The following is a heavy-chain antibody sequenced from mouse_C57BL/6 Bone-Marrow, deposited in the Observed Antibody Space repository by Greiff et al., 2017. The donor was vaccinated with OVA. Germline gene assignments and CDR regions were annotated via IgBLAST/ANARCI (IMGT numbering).Heavy chain of an antibody. CDR2: ISDGGSYT. V-gene: IGHV5-4*01. CDR3: AREMVTTVVDYFDY. CDR1: GFTFSSYA. D-gene: IGHD1-1*01. J-gene: IGHJ2*01. Sequence: EVNVVESGGGLVKPGGSLKLSCAASGFTFSSYAMSWVRQTPEKRLEWVATISDGGSYTYYPDNVKGRFTISRDNAKNNLYLQMSHLKSEDTAMYYCAREMVTTVVDYFDYWGQGTTLTVSS.